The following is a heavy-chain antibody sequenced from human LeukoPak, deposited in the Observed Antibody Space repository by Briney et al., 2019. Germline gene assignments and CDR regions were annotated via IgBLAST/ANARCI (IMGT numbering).Heavy chain of an antibody. CDR3: ARDKAVTTEVTQHFQH. J-gene: IGHJ1*01. CDR1: GYTFTNYG. CDR2: ISAYNGYT. D-gene: IGHD4-23*01. V-gene: IGHV1-18*01. Sequence: APVKVSCKASGYTFTNYGISWERQAPGQGLEWMGWISAYNGYTDYAQKLQFRGTMTTDTSTSTAYMELRSLRSDDTAVYYCARDKAVTTEVTQHFQHWGQGTLVTVSS.